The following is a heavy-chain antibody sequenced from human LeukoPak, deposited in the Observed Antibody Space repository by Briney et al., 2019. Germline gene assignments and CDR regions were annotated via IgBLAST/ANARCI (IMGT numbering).Heavy chain of an antibody. CDR1: GGSISSGSYY. CDR3: ARETTYDSSGYYSANYFDY. J-gene: IGHJ4*01. D-gene: IGHD3-22*01. V-gene: IGHV4-61*02. CDR2: IYTSGST. Sequence: PSETLSLTCTVSGGSISSGSYYWSWIRQPAGKGLEWIGRIYTSGSTNYNPSLKSRVTISVDTSKNQFSLKLSSVTAADTAVYHCARETTYDSSGYYSANYFDYWGHGTLVTVSS.